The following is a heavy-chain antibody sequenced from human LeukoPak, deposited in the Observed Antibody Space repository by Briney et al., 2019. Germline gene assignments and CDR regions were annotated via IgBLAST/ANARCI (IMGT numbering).Heavy chain of an antibody. CDR3: ARGGGPFDY. CDR2: INHSGST. CDR1: GGSFSGYY. D-gene: IGHD3-16*01. J-gene: IGHJ4*02. Sequence: PSETLSLTCAVYGGSFSGYYWSWIRQPPGKGLEWIWEINHSGSTNYNSSLKSRGTITIYTSNNKFSLKLTSVTATDEASAYYARGGGPFDYWGQGTLVTVSS. V-gene: IGHV4-34*01.